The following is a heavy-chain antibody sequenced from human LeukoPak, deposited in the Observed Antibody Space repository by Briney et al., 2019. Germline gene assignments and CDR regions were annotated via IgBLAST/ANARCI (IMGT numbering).Heavy chain of an antibody. V-gene: IGHV1-18*01. CDR2: ISAYNGNT. CDR3: ARDRLGSDSSSPQSVSFDY. J-gene: IGHJ4*02. Sequence: ASVKVSCKASGYTFTSYSISWVRQAPGQGLEWMGWISAYNGNTNYAQKLQGRVTMTTDRSTSIAYMELRSLRSDDTAVYYCARDRLGSDSSSPQSVSFDYWGQGTLVTVSS. CDR1: GYTFTSYS. D-gene: IGHD6-13*01.